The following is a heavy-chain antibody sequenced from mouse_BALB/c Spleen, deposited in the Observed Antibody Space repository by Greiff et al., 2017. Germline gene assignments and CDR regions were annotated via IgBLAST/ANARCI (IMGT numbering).Heavy chain of an antibody. Sequence: VHVKQSGAELVKPGASVKLSCTASGFNIKDTYMHWVKQRPEQGLEWIGRIDPANGNTKYDPKFQGKATITADTASNTAYLQLSSLTSEDTAVYYCARGPNPYDYAMDDWGQGTSVTVSS. CDR3: ARGPNPYDYAMDD. CDR2: IDPANGNT. J-gene: IGHJ4*01. V-gene: IGHV14-3*02. CDR1: GFNIKDTY.